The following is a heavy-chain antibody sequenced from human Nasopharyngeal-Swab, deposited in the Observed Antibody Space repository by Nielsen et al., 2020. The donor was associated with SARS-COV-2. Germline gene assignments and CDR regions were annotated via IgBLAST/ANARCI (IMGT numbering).Heavy chain of an antibody. CDR1: GFTFSSYW. J-gene: IGHJ3*02. D-gene: IGHD3-16*01. Sequence: GESLKISCAASGFTFSSYWMHWVRQAPGEGLVLVSRMNSDGSRTNYADSVKGRFTISRDNAKKTLYLQMNSLRAEDTAVYYCARVDVHDAFDIWGQGTMVTVSS. V-gene: IGHV3-74*01. CDR2: MNSDGSRT. CDR3: ARVDVHDAFDI.